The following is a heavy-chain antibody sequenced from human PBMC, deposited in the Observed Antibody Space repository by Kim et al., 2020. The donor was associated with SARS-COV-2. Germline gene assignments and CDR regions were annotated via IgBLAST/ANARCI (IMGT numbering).Heavy chain of an antibody. Sequence: GGSLRLSCAASGFTFSSFGMHWVRQAPGKGLEWVAAISYDGSNKYYADSVKGRFTISRDKSENTLYLQMNSLRAEDTAVYYCAKSMGMIDFDYWSQGTLVTVSS. CDR2: ISYDGSNK. J-gene: IGHJ4*02. CDR1: GFTFSSFG. CDR3: AKSMGMIDFDY. V-gene: IGHV3-30*18. D-gene: IGHD3-22*01.